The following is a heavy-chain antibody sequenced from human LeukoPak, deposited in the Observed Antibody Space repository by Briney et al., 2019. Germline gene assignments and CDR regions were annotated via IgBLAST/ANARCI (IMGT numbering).Heavy chain of an antibody. J-gene: IGHJ5*02. Sequence: GESLKISCKGSGYSFTSYWIGWVRQMPGKGLEWMGIIYPGDSDTRYSPSFQGQVTISADKSISTAYLQWSSLKASDTAMYYCARLDYDILTGSGDDWFDPWGQETLVTVSS. CDR3: ARLDYDILTGSGDDWFDP. D-gene: IGHD3-9*01. CDR2: IYPGDSDT. CDR1: GYSFTSYW. V-gene: IGHV5-51*01.